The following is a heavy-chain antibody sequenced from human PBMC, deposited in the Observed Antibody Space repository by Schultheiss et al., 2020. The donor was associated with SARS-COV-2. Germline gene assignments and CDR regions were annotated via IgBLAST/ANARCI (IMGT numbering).Heavy chain of an antibody. CDR1: GFTFSSYA. V-gene: IGHV3-21*01. J-gene: IGHJ4*02. D-gene: IGHD3-3*01. Sequence: GESLKISCAASGFTFSSYAMSWVRQAPGKGLEWVSSISSSSSYIYYADSVKGRFTISRDNAKNSLYLQMNSLRAEDTAVYYCAREFLHSDFWSGYSIRWGFDYWGQGTLVTVSS. CDR3: AREFLHSDFWSGYSIRWGFDY. CDR2: ISSSSSYI.